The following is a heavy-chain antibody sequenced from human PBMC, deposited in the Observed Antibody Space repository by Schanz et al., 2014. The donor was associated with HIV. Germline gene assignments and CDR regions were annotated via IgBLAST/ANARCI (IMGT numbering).Heavy chain of an antibody. CDR1: GFSFSVYS. J-gene: IGHJ4*02. D-gene: IGHD6-13*01. V-gene: IGHV3-21*01. CDR2: ISSSSSFI. CDR3: AKEEQQLGGVGGYHFDY. Sequence: EVQLVESGGGLVQPGGSLRLSCAASGFSFSVYSMNWVRQAPGKGLEWVSSISSSSSFIYYADSVKGRFTIARDNTKNPLFLQMNSLRAEDTAVYYCAKEEQQLGGVGGYHFDYRGQGTLVTVSS.